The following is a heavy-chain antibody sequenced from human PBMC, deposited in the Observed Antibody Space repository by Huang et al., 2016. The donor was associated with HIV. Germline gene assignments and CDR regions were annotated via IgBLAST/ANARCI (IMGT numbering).Heavy chain of an antibody. V-gene: IGHV3-33*04. CDR1: GFILSNYG. CDR3: ARGDYYDSSGYRPGYFDY. J-gene: IGHJ4*02. Sequence: VQLIESGGGVVQPGKSLRLSCATSGFILSNYGVHWVRQAPGKGLEGGAFIRTDGVKKNYVDSVRGRLTVGRDNGNNTLFLQMRSLGVDDTAVYYCARGDYYDSSGYRPGYFDYWGQGILVTVSS. CDR2: IRTDGVKK. D-gene: IGHD3-22*01.